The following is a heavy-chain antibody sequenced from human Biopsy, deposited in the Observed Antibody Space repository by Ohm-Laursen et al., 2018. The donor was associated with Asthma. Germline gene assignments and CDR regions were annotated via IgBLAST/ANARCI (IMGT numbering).Heavy chain of an antibody. D-gene: IGHD5-18*01. CDR2: IYYSGST. V-gene: IGHV4-31*03. Sequence: TLSLTCTVSGGSISSGGYYWSWIRQHPGKGLEWIGYIYYSGSTYYNPSLKSRVTIPVDTSKNQFSLKLSSVTAADTAVYYCARERVTAMVTYFDYWGQGTLVTVSS. J-gene: IGHJ4*02. CDR1: GGSISSGGYY. CDR3: ARERVTAMVTYFDY.